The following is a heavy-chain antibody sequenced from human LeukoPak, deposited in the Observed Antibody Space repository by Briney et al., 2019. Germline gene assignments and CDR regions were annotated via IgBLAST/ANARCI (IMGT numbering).Heavy chain of an antibody. CDR2: INHSGST. CDR3: ASRLWVVNPFDY. Sequence: SETLSLTCAVYGGSFSGYYWSWIRQPPGKGLEWIGEINHSGSTNYNPSLKSRVTISVDTSKNQFSLKLSSVTAADTAVYYCASRLWVVNPFDYWGQGTLVTVSS. CDR1: GGSFSGYY. D-gene: IGHD4-23*01. J-gene: IGHJ4*02. V-gene: IGHV4-34*01.